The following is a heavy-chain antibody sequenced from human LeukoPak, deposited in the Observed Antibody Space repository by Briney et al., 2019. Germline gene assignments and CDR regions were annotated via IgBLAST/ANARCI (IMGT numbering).Heavy chain of an antibody. J-gene: IGHJ4*02. CDR2: ISSSTTI. CDR1: GFTFSSYS. D-gene: IGHD4-17*01. CDR3: ARGTTVTPLAFDY. Sequence: GGSLRLSCAASGFTFSSYSMNWVRQAPGKGLEWVSYISSSTTIYYADSVKGRFTISRDTAKNSLYLQMNSLRAEDTAVYYCARGTTVTPLAFDYWGQGTLVTVSS. V-gene: IGHV3-48*01.